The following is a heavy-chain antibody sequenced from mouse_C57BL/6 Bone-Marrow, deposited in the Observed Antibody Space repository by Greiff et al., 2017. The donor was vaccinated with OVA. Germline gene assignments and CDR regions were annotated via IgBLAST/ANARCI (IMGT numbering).Heavy chain of an antibody. D-gene: IGHD1-1*01. CDR1: GYSITSGYY. V-gene: IGHV3-6*01. CDR2: ISYDGSN. J-gene: IGHJ2*01. Sequence: EVQLQESGPGLVKPSQSLSLTCSVTGYSITSGYYWTWIRQFPGNKLEWMGYISYDGSNNYNPSLKNRISITRDTSKNQFFLKLNSVTTEDTATYYCAREAPYYYGSSYVFDYWGQGTTLTVSS. CDR3: AREAPYYYGSSYVFDY.